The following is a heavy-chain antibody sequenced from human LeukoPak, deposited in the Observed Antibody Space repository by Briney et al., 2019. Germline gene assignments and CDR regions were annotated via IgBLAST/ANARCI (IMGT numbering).Heavy chain of an antibody. CDR1: GGTFSSYA. D-gene: IGHD2-2*01. J-gene: IGHJ4*02. CDR3: ARAHQGLNDFDY. Sequence: ASVKVSCKASGGTFSSYAISWVRQAPGQGLEWMGGIIPIFGTANYAQKFQGRVTITTDESTSTAYMELSSLRSEDTAVYYCARAHQGLNDFDYWGQGTLLTVSS. CDR2: IIPIFGTA. V-gene: IGHV1-69*05.